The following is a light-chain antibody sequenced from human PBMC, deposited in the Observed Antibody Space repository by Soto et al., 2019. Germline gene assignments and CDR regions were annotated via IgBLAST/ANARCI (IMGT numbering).Light chain of an antibody. Sequence: DIQLTQSPSFLYASVGDRVTITCRASQGISSYLAWYQQKRGKAPKLLIYAASTLQSGVPARFSGSGSGTEFTLTSSSLQPEDFATYYCQQLNSYPFLTFGGGTTGEIK. CDR3: QQLNSYPFLT. CDR2: AAS. J-gene: IGKJ4*01. V-gene: IGKV1-9*01. CDR1: QGISSY.